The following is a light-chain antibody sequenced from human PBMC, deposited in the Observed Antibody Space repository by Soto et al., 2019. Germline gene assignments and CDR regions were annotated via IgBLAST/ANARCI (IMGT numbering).Light chain of an antibody. CDR3: QQRSNWPLT. CDR2: DAS. V-gene: IGKV3-11*01. J-gene: IGKJ4*01. Sequence: EIVLTQSPATLSLSPGERATLSCRASQSVNTYLAWYQLKPGQAPRLLMYDASNRATGIPARFIGSGSGTDFTLTISRLEPEDFALYYCQQRSNWPLTFGGGTKVEIK. CDR1: QSVNTY.